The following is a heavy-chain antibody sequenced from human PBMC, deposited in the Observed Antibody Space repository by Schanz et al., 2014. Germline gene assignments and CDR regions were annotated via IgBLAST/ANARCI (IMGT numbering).Heavy chain of an antibody. Sequence: EVQLVESGGGLVQPGGSLRLSCAASGFTFSIYGMSWVRQAPGKGLEWVSGINWNGGSTGYADSVKGRFTISRDNAKNSLYLQMNSLRAEDTALYYCAKDHAGSDILTALGNWGQGTLVTVSS. V-gene: IGHV3-20*04. CDR3: AKDHAGSDILTALGN. CDR2: INWNGGST. CDR1: GFTFSIYG. D-gene: IGHD3-9*01. J-gene: IGHJ4*02.